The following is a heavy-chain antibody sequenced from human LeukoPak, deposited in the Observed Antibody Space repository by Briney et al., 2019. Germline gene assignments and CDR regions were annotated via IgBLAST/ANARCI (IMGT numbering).Heavy chain of an antibody. J-gene: IGHJ5*02. CDR3: AGVYDILTGYYNAVFDP. V-gene: IGHV3-48*03. Sequence: SCKASGYTFTSYDINWVRQAPGKGLEWVSYISSSGSTIYYADSVKGRFTISRDNAKNSLYLQMNSLRAEDTAVYYCAGVYDILTGYYNAVFDPWGQGTLVTVSS. CDR2: ISSSGSTI. CDR1: GYTFTSYD. D-gene: IGHD3-9*01.